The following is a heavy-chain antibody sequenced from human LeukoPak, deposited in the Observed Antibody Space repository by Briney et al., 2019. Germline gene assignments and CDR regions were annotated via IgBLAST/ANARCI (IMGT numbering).Heavy chain of an antibody. Sequence: GGSLRLSCAASGFTFDDYAMHLVRQAPGEGLGWVSGISWNSGRIGYAVSVKGRFTISRDNANISLYLQMNSLRAEDTALYYFAKDISGGGSWTYYFDYGGQGTLVTVSS. CDR2: ISWNSGRI. CDR1: GFTFDDYA. CDR3: AKDISGGGSWTYYFDY. V-gene: IGHV3-9*01. J-gene: IGHJ4*02. D-gene: IGHD6-13*01.